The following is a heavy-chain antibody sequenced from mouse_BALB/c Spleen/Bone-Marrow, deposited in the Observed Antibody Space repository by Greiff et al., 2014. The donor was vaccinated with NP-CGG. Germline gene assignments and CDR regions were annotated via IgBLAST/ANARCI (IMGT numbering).Heavy chain of an antibody. D-gene: IGHD2-2*01. V-gene: IGHV14-3*02. CDR1: GFNIKDTY. J-gene: IGHJ2*01. CDR2: IDPANDNT. CDR3: ASYVYGYYFDY. Sequence: VQLKESGAELVKPGASVKLSCTASGFNIKDTYIHWVKQRPEQGLEWIGRIDPANDNTKYDQKFQGKATITADTSSSTAYLQLSSLTSEDTAVYYCASYVYGYYFDYWGQGTTLTVSS.